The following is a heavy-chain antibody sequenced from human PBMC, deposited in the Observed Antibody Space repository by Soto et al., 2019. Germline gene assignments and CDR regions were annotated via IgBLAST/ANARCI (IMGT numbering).Heavy chain of an antibody. CDR3: ANSPRNEGETD. V-gene: IGHV1-18*01. CDR1: GYTFRNYG. J-gene: IGHJ4*02. Sequence: QVQLVQSGGEVRKTGASVKVSCKASGYTFRNYGINWVRQAPGQGLEWMAWINTYNGNTDYAQKFQDRVTLTTDTSTSTAYMELRSLRSDDTAVYYGANSPRNEGETDWGQGTLVIVSS. CDR2: INTYNGNT. D-gene: IGHD3-16*01.